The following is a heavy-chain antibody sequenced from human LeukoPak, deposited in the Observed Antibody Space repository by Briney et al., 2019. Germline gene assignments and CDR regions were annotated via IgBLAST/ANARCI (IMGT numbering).Heavy chain of an antibody. D-gene: IGHD1-1*01. CDR2: IIAIFGTA. CDR1: GGTFTSYG. CDR3: ERRNDVDAFDI. Sequence: SVKVSCKASGGTFTSYGISWVRQAPGQGGEWMGRIIAIFGTANDAHKFQGRGTITTDESTSTAYMELRSLRAGDTAGCLCERRNDVDAFDIWGQGTMVTVSS. V-gene: IGHV1-69*05. J-gene: IGHJ3*02.